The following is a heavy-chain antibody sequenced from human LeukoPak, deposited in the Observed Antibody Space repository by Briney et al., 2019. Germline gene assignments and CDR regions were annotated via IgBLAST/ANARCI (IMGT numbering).Heavy chain of an antibody. J-gene: IGHJ4*02. D-gene: IGHD6-6*01. V-gene: IGHV3-23*01. Sequence: PGPSLRHSCAATGFTFSRDGVCLVGQAAGKGMEWVSAISGSGGSTYYADSVKGRFTISRDNSKNTLYLQMNSLRAEDTAVYYCAKMHSSRIGHFNYWGQGTLVTVSS. CDR3: AKMHSSRIGHFNY. CDR1: GFTFSRDG. CDR2: ISGSGGST.